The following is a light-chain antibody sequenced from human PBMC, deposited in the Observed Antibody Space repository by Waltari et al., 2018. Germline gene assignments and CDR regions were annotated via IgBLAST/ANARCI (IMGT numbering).Light chain of an antibody. CDR1: SSDVGSYHL. J-gene: IGLJ2*01. Sequence: SDLTQPASVSGSPGQSITISCTGTSSDVGSYHLSSWYPHHPGKAPQPMIYEVSKRPSGVSNRFSGSKSGNTASLTISGLQAEDEADYYCCSYAGSSTVVFGGGTKLTVL. V-gene: IGLV2-23*02. CDR3: CSYAGSSTVV. CDR2: EVS.